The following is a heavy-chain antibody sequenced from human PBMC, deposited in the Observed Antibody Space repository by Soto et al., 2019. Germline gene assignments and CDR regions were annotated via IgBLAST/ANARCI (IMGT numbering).Heavy chain of an antibody. Sequence: SETLSLTCTVSGASIRSYYWTWIRQPPGKGLEWIGYIYYSGSTNYNPSLKSRVTISIDTSKNQFSLNLSSVTAADTAVYYCARVSGYCSGGSCYTPFDPWGQGTLVTVSS. D-gene: IGHD2-15*01. CDR2: IYYSGST. J-gene: IGHJ5*02. CDR3: ARVSGYCSGGSCYTPFDP. V-gene: IGHV4-59*01. CDR1: GASIRSYY.